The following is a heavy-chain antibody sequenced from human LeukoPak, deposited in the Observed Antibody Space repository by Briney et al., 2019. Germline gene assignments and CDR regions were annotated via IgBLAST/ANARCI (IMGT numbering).Heavy chain of an antibody. D-gene: IGHD5-12*01. J-gene: IGHJ4*02. CDR3: ARRSDPSGYDSPPFDY. Sequence: GESLKISCKGSGYSFTSYWIGWVRQMPGKGLEWMGIIYPGDSDTRYSPSFQGQVTISADKSISTAYLQWSSLKASDTAMYYCARRSDPSGYDSPPFDYWGQGTLVTVSS. CDR2: IYPGDSDT. V-gene: IGHV5-51*01. CDR1: GYSFTSYW.